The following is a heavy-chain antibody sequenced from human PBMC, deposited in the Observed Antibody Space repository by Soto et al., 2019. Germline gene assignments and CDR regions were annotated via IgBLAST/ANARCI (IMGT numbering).Heavy chain of an antibody. CDR1: GFTFSSYE. CDR2: ISSSGSTI. J-gene: IGHJ6*02. V-gene: IGHV3-48*03. Sequence: PGGSLRLSCAASGFTFSSYEMNWVRQAPGKGLEWVSYISSSGSTIYYADSVKGRFTISRDNAKSSLYLQMNSLRAEDTAVYYCARDRHYYGMDVWGQGTTVTVSS. CDR3: ARDRHYYGMDV.